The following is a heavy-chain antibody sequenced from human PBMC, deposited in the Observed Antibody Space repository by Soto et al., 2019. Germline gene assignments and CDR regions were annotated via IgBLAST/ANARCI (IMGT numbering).Heavy chain of an antibody. J-gene: IGHJ6*02. V-gene: IGHV1-69*05. Sequence: GVSVKVSCKASGGTFISYATSLVRQAPGQGLEWMGGIIPNNGTANYAQKVQGRVTMTTDESTSTAYMELRSLRSDDTAVYYCARARGCSGGSCKLYYYYGMDVWGQGTTVTVSS. CDR2: IIPNNGTA. CDR3: ARARGCSGGSCKLYYYYGMDV. CDR1: GGTFISYA. D-gene: IGHD2-15*01.